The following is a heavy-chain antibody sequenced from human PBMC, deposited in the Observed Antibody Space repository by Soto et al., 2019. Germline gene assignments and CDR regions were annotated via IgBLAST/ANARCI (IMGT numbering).Heavy chain of an antibody. Sequence: LGESLKISCQVSGYNFTNFWIGWVRQMPGKGLEWMGIVYPGDSETRYSPSFQGQVTISADKPITTVYLQWNSLKASDTAIYYCSRQKQDDYNNYYYYQYMDVWGKGTTVTVSS. J-gene: IGHJ6*03. CDR2: VYPGDSET. D-gene: IGHD4-4*01. CDR1: GYNFTNFW. V-gene: IGHV5-51*01. CDR3: SRQKQDDYNNYYYYQYMDV.